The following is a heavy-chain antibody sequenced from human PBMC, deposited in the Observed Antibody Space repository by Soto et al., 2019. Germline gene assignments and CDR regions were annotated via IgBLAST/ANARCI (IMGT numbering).Heavy chain of an antibody. Sequence: EVQLVESGGGLVQPGRSLRLTCEASGFTFEDNVMHWVRQTPGKGLEWVSGISCNSDVREYADSVRGRFTISRDNAKNSLYLQIHSLRAEDTALYYCVKDVAHYDFWGHHQRGMDVWGQGTTVTVSS. CDR1: GFTFEDNV. D-gene: IGHD3-3*01. CDR3: VKDVAHYDFWGHHQRGMDV. CDR2: ISCNSDVR. V-gene: IGHV3-9*01. J-gene: IGHJ6*02.